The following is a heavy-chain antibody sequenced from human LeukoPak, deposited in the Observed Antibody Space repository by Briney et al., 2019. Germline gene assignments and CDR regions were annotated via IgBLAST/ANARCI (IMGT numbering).Heavy chain of an antibody. CDR1: GDSISAYY. Sequence: PSETLSLTCTVSGDSISAYYWTWIRQPPGKGLEWIDYISYSGGTNYNASLKSRVTISLDTFKNQFSLKLTSVTAADTAMYYCAREYNWFDPWGQGTLVTVSS. V-gene: IGHV4-59*01. J-gene: IGHJ5*02. CDR3: AREYNWFDP. CDR2: ISYSGGT.